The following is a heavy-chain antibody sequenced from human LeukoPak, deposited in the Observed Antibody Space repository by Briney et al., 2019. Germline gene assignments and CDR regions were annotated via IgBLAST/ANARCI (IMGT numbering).Heavy chain of an antibody. Sequence: GRSLRLSCAASGFTFDDYAMHWVRQAPGKGLEWVSGINWKGDRIAYADSVKGRFTISRDNAKNSLYLQMNSLRPEDTALYYCAKDTVLEFQGPSNGMDVWGQGTTVTVSS. J-gene: IGHJ6*02. CDR3: AKDTVLEFQGPSNGMDV. CDR2: INWKGDRI. CDR1: GFTFDDYA. D-gene: IGHD3-3*01. V-gene: IGHV3-9*01.